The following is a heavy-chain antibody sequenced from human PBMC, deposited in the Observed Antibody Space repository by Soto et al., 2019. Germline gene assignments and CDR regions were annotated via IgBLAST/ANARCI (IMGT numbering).Heavy chain of an antibody. V-gene: IGHV3-48*02. J-gene: IGHJ4*02. Sequence: GGSLRLSCVVSGFIFSEYQFNWVRQAPGKGLECVSYITGGSTIYYADSVKGRFTVSRDNAENSLYLQMNSLRDEDTAVYYCARGPNTAVAGRFDYWGQGTLVTVSS. CDR1: GFIFSEYQ. CDR2: ITGGSTI. D-gene: IGHD6-19*01. CDR3: ARGPNTAVAGRFDY.